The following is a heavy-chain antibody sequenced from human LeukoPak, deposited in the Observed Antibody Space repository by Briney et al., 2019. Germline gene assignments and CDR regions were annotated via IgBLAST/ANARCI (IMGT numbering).Heavy chain of an antibody. CDR2: IKQDGSEE. V-gene: IGHV3-7*01. Sequence: GGSLRLSCAASGFTFSRYWMSWVRQAPGKGLEWVANIKQDGSEEYYVDSVKGRFTISRDNAKNSLYLQMNSLRAEDTAVYYCARDYYYDSSGLHHYWGQGTLVTVSS. D-gene: IGHD3-22*01. CDR1: GFTFSRYW. J-gene: IGHJ4*02. CDR3: ARDYYYDSSGLHHY.